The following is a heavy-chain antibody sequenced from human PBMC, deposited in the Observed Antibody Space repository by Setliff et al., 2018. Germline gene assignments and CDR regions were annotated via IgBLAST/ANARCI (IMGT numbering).Heavy chain of an antibody. Sequence: RLSCVASGFTFSNYGMHWVRQAPGKGLEWVALIWNDGSSKFYGDSVKGLFTISRDNSKNTLYLQMDSLRAEDTAVYYCARNWVTAQHYYYGMDVWGQGTTVTVSS. CDR2: IWNDGSSK. D-gene: IGHD2-21*02. CDR3: ARNWVTAQHYYYGMDV. V-gene: IGHV3-33*01. J-gene: IGHJ6*02. CDR1: GFTFSNYG.